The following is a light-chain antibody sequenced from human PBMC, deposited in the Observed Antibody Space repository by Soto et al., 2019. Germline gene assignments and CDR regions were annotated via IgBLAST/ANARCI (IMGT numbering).Light chain of an antibody. V-gene: IGKV1-33*01. J-gene: IGKJ2*01. CDR3: QRYHDVPYS. CDR2: DAS. CDR1: QDIRGF. Sequence: DIQLTQSPSSLSASVGDRVAITCQASQDIRGFLNWYQHKPGKAPKLLIYDASSLVTGVPSRFSGIGSGTDYTFTISSLQPEDIATYSCQRYHDVPYSFGQGTKVEIK.